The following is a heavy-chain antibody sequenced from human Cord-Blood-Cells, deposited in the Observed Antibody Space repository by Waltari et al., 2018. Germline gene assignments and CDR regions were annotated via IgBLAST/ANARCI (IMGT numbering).Heavy chain of an antibody. V-gene: IGHV1-18*01. J-gene: IGHJ4*02. CDR3: ARAALRYLDWDTRYFDY. CDR2: ISAYNGNT. D-gene: IGHD3-9*01. Sequence: QVQLVQSGAEVKKPGASVKVSCKASGYTFTSYGISWVRQAPGQGLEWMGWISAYNGNTNYAQKLQGRVTMTTDTSTSTAYMELRSLRSDDTAVYYCARAALRYLDWDTRYFDYWGQGTLVTVSS. CDR1: GYTFTSYG.